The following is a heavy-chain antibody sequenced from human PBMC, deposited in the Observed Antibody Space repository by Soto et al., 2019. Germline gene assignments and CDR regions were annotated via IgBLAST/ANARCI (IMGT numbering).Heavy chain of an antibody. V-gene: IGHV4-31*03. CDR3: AREVRRSSWYFDY. CDR2: IYYSGST. D-gene: IGHD6-13*01. J-gene: IGHJ4*02. CDR1: GGSISSGGYY. Sequence: SETLSLTCTVSGGSISSGGYYWSWIRQHPGKGLEWIGYIYYSGSTYYNPSLKSRVTISVDTSKNQFSLKLSSVTAADTAVYYCAREVRRSSWYFDYWGQGTLVTVSS.